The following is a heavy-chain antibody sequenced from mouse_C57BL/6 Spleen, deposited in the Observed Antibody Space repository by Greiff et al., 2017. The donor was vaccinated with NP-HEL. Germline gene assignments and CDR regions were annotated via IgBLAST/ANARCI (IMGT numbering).Heavy chain of an antibody. Sequence: QVQLKQPGAELVMPGASVKLSCKASGYTFTSYWMHWVKQRPGQGLEWIGEIDPSDSYTNYNQKFKGKSTLTVDKSSSTAYMQLSSLTSEDSAVYYCARDQLGHYFDYWGKGTTLTVSS. D-gene: IGHD4-1*02. CDR1: GYTFTSYW. CDR3: ARDQLGHYFDY. V-gene: IGHV1-69*01. J-gene: IGHJ2*01. CDR2: IDPSDSYT.